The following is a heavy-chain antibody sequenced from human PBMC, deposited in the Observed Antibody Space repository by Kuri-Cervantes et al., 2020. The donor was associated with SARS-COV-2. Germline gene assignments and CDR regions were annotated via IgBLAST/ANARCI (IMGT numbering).Heavy chain of an antibody. CDR3: ARVVRWAFDI. Sequence: GESLKISCAASGFTVSSYAMHWVRQAPGKGLEWVANIKQDGSEKYYVDSVKGRFTISRDNAKNSLYLQMNSLRAEDTAVYYCARVVRWAFDIWGQGTMVTVSS. V-gene: IGHV3-7*01. D-gene: IGHD1-26*01. J-gene: IGHJ3*02. CDR2: IKQDGSEK. CDR1: GFTVSSYA.